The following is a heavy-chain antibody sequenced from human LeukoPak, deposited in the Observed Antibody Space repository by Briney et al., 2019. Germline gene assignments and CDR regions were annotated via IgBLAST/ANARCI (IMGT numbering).Heavy chain of an antibody. V-gene: IGHV3-53*01. D-gene: IGHD4-17*01. CDR2: IYSGGST. CDR1: GFTVSSNY. CDR3: ASNRGTTVTTYDAFDI. J-gene: IGHJ3*02. Sequence: GGSLRLSCAASGFTVSSNYMSWVRQAPGKGLEWVSVIYSGGSTYYADSVKGRFTISRDNSKNTLYLQMNSLRAEDTAVYYCASNRGTTVTTYDAFDIWGQGTMVTVSS.